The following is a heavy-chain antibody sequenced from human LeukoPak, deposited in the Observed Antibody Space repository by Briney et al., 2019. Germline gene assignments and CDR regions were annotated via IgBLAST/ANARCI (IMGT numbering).Heavy chain of an antibody. J-gene: IGHJ4*02. CDR3: AKDRYQLLFYYFDH. CDR2: ISWNSGSI. V-gene: IGHV3-9*03. Sequence: PGGSLRLSCAASGFTFDDYAMHWVRQAPGKGLEWVSGISWNSGSIGYADSVKGRFTISRDNAKNSLYLQMNSLRAEDMALYYCAKDRYQLLFYYFDHWGQGTLVTVYS. CDR1: GFTFDDYA. D-gene: IGHD2-2*01.